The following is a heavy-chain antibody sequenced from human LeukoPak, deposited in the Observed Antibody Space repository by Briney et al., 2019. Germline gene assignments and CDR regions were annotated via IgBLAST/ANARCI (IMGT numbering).Heavy chain of an antibody. J-gene: IGHJ4*02. Sequence: SETLSLTCAVYGGSFSGYYWSWIRQPPVKGLEWIGEINHSGSTNYNPSLKSRVTISVDTSKNQFSLKLSSVTAADTAVYYCARLDSSGYSRPNFDYWGQGTLVTVSS. CDR2: INHSGST. CDR3: ARLDSSGYSRPNFDY. V-gene: IGHV4-34*01. D-gene: IGHD3-22*01. CDR1: GGSFSGYY.